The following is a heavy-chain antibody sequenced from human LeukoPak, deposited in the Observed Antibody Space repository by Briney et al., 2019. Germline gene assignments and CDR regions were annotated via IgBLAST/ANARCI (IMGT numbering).Heavy chain of an antibody. J-gene: IGHJ4*02. V-gene: IGHV1-2*02. Sequence: ASVKVSCKASGYTFTSYGISWVRQAPGQGLEWMGWINPNSGGTNYAQKFQGRVTMTRDTSISTAYMELSRLRSDDTAVYYCARDPSALLDYYDSSGLTNLFDYWGQGTLVTVSS. CDR2: INPNSGGT. CDR3: ARDPSALLDYYDSSGLTNLFDY. CDR1: GYTFTSYG. D-gene: IGHD3-22*01.